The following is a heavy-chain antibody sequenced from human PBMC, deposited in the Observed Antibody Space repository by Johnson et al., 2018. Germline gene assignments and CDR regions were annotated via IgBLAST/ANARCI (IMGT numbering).Heavy chain of an antibody. CDR3: ASGYSYPRDFGMDV. CDR2: ISSSGSTI. D-gene: IGHD5-18*01. Sequence: QVQLVESGGGLVKPGGSLRLSCAASGFTFSDYYMNWIRQAPGKGLEWVSYISSSGSTIYYADPVKGRFTISRDNAKNSLYLQMNSLRAEDSAVYYCASGYSYPRDFGMDVWGQGTTVTVSS. J-gene: IGHJ6*02. CDR1: GFTFSDYY. V-gene: IGHV3-11*01.